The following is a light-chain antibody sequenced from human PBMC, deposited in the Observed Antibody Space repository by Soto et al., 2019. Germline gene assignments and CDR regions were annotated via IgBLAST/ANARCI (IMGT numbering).Light chain of an antibody. J-gene: IGKJ2*01. CDR1: QSISNY. Sequence: DIQMTQSPSSLSASVGDRVTITCRASQSISNYLNWYQQKPGKAPKLLMYAASRLQSGVPSRFSGSGSGTDFTLSISSLQPEDFATYYCRQCYRTPYTFGQGTKVDIK. V-gene: IGKV1-39*01. CDR3: RQCYRTPYT. CDR2: AAS.